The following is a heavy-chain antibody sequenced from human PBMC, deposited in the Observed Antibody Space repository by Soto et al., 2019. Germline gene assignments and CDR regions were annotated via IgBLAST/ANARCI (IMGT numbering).Heavy chain of an antibody. CDR1: GFSFSSAL. D-gene: IGHD4-4*01. CDR3: TTDRFYSPVDQ. J-gene: IGHJ4*02. CDR2: IKSKSDGGTT. V-gene: IGHV3-15*01. Sequence: GGSLRLSCAASGFSFSSALMSWVRQTPEKGLEWVGRIKSKSDGGTTDYAAPVKGRFTISRDDSENTLYLQMNSLKTEDTAVYYCTTDRFYSPVDQWGQGPLVTV.